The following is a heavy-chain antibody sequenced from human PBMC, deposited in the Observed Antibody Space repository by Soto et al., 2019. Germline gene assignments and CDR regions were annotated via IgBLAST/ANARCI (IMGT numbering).Heavy chain of an antibody. CDR1: GYSLSSGSY. CDR2: IYHGGTT. D-gene: IGHD5-12*01. V-gene: IGHV4-38-2*01. Sequence: SETLSLTCSVSGYSLSSGSYWGWIRQPPGKGPEWIASIYHGGTTFYNPSLKSRITISVDTSKNDFFLQLSSVVAADTAVYFCASPHSGYAFDLDHWGPGTLVTVSS. J-gene: IGHJ4*02. CDR3: ASPHSGYAFDLDH.